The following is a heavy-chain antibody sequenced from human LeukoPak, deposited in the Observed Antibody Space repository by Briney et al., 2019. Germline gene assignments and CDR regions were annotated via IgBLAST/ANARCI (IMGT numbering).Heavy chain of an antibody. CDR1: GLTFSNYG. V-gene: IGHV3-30*18. CDR2: IPYDGFNP. Sequence: GRSLRLSCAASGLTFSNYGMHWVRQAPGKGLEWVAVIPYDGFNPYYADSVKGRFTISRDNSKNTLWLQMNSLRAEDTAVYYCAKKGVRVVPSYFDYWGQGTLVTVSS. D-gene: IGHD2-15*01. CDR3: AKKGVRVVPSYFDY. J-gene: IGHJ4*02.